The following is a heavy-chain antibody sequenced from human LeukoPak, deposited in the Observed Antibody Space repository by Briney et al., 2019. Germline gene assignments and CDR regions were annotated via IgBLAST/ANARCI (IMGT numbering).Heavy chain of an antibody. D-gene: IGHD5-12*01. V-gene: IGHV3-43*01. CDR1: GFTFDDHT. J-gene: IGHJ6*02. Sequence: GGSLRLSCAASGFTFDDHTMHWVRHAPGKGLEWVSLINWDGGSTYYADSLKGRFTISRDDSKNSLYLQMNSLRTEDTALYYCAKGGSSGYDLGDYGMDVWGQGTTVIVSS. CDR2: INWDGGST. CDR3: AKGGSSGYDLGDYGMDV.